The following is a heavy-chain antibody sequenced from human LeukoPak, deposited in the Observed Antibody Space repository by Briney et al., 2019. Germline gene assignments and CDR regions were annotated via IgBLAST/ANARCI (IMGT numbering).Heavy chain of an antibody. CDR2: IYPGDSDT. CDR3: ARPKDRTAMVTWGPFDY. D-gene: IGHD5-18*01. CDR1: GYSFTSYW. V-gene: IGHV5-51*01. J-gene: IGHJ4*02. Sequence: GESLKISCKGSGYSFTSYWIGWVRQMPGKGLEWMGIIYPGDSDTRYSPSFQGQVTISADKSISTAYLQWSSLKASDTAMYYCARPKDRTAMVTWGPFDYWGQGTLVTVSS.